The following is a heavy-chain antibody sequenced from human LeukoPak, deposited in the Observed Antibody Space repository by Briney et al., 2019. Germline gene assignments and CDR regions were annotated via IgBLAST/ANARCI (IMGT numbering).Heavy chain of an antibody. CDR1: GYTFTGYY. V-gene: IGHV1-2*02. D-gene: IGHD3-22*01. CDR3: ARANYYDSSGSDY. Sequence: GASVKVSCKASGYTFTGYYIHWVRQAPGQGLEWMGWINPNSGGTNYAQKFQGRVTMTRDTSISTAYMELSRPRSDDTAVYYCARANYYDSSGSDYWGQGTLVTVPS. CDR2: INPNSGGT. J-gene: IGHJ4*02.